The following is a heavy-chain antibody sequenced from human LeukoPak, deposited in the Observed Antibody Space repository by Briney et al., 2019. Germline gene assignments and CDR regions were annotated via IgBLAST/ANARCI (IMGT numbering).Heavy chain of an antibody. CDR2: ISGDGAVS. D-gene: IGHD2-8*01. Sequence: GGSLRLSCAASGFTFSTYAMTWVRQAPGKGLEWVSAISGDGAVSYYADSVKGRFTISRDNSKSTLYLQMNSLRAEDTAVYYCAQNRLDCTNTPCYVYWGQGTLVTVSS. CDR3: AQNRLDCTNTPCYVY. CDR1: GFTFSTYA. V-gene: IGHV3-23*01. J-gene: IGHJ4*02.